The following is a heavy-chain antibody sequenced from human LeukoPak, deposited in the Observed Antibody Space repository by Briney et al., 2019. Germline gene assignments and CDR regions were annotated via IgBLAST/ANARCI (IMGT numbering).Heavy chain of an antibody. CDR3: ARGRYYGSGSYSHLYYFDY. CDR1: GGSISSSNW. Sequence: SGTLSLTCAVSGGSISSSNWWSWVRQPPGKGLEWIGEIYHSGSTNYNPSLKSRVTISVDKSKNQFSLKLNSVTAADTAVYYCARGRYYGSGSYSHLYYFDYWGQGTLVTVSS. D-gene: IGHD3-10*01. J-gene: IGHJ4*02. CDR2: IYHSGST. V-gene: IGHV4-4*02.